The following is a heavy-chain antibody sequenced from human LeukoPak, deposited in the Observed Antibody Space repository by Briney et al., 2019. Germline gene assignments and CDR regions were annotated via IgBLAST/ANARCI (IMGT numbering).Heavy chain of an antibody. J-gene: IGHJ3*02. D-gene: IGHD2-15*01. Sequence: GGSLRLSCAASGFTFDDYGMHWVRQAPGKGLEWVAVIWYDENNKYYADSVKGRFTISRDNSKNTLYLQMNSLRAEGTAVYYCARDVADAFDIWGQGTMVTVSS. CDR1: GFTFDDYG. V-gene: IGHV3-33*08. CDR3: ARDVADAFDI. CDR2: IWYDENNK.